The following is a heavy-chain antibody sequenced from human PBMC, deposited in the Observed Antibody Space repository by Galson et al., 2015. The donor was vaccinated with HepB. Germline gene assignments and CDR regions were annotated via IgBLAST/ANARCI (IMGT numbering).Heavy chain of an antibody. D-gene: IGHD2-2*01. V-gene: IGHV3-23*01. J-gene: IGHJ6*03. CDR2: ISGSGGST. Sequence: SLRLSCAASGFTFSSYAMSWVRQAPGKGLERVSAISGSGGSTYYADSVKGRFTISRDNSKNTLYLQMNSLRAEDTAVYYCANGRDIVVVPAAHYMDVWGKGTTVTVSS. CDR3: ANGRDIVVVPAAHYMDV. CDR1: GFTFSSYA.